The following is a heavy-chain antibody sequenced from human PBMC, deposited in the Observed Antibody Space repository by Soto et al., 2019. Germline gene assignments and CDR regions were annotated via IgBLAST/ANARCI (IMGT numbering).Heavy chain of an antibody. CDR2: ISAKNGNP. CDR1: GYTFSNYG. D-gene: IGHD3-9*01. CDR3: ARDHRVPLTRYPMDV. J-gene: IGHJ6*02. V-gene: IGHV1-18*01. Sequence: QVHLVQSGAEVRKPGASVKVSCKASGYTFSNYGINWVRQAPGQGLEWMGWISAKNGNPNYAQKLQGRVTITTDTSTNPAFIELRSLTSDDTAVYYCARDHRVPLTRYPMDVWGQGTTVTVSS.